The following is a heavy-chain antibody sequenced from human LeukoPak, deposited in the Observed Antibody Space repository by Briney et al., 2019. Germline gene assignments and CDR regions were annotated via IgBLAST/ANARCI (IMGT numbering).Heavy chain of an antibody. D-gene: IGHD3-10*01. Sequence: ASVKVSYKASGYTFTSYDINWVRQAPGQGLEWMGWINPNSGGTNYAQKFHGRVTMTRDTSISTAYMELSRLRCDDTAVYYCARDAEDYYGSGSYYTGNYYYYMDAWGKGTTVTISS. CDR2: INPNSGGT. J-gene: IGHJ6*03. V-gene: IGHV1-2*02. CDR1: GYTFTSYD. CDR3: ARDAEDYYGSGSYYTGNYYYYMDA.